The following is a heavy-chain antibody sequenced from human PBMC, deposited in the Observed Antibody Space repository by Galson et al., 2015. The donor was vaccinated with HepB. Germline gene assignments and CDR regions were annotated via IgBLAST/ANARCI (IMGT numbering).Heavy chain of an antibody. J-gene: IGHJ3*02. V-gene: IGHV1-69*13. D-gene: IGHD1-26*01. CDR3: ARSREVGATTPAFDI. Sequence: SVKVSCKASGGTFSSYAISWVRQAPGQGLEWMGGIIPIFGTANYAQKFQGRVTITADESTSTAYMELSSLRSEDTAVYYCARSREVGATTPAFDIWGQGTMVTVSS. CDR1: GGTFSSYA. CDR2: IIPIFGTA.